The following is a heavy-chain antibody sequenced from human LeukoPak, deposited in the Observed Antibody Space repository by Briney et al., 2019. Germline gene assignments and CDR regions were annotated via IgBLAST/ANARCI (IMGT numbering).Heavy chain of an antibody. CDR2: ISGSGGST. D-gene: IGHD4-17*01. CDR3: AKASDYLTPVYYYGMDV. CDR1: GFTFSDYY. J-gene: IGHJ6*02. V-gene: IGHV3-23*01. Sequence: GGSLRLSCAASGFTFSDYYMSWIRQAPGKGLEWVSAISGSGGSTYYADSVKGRFTISRDNSKNTLYLQMNSLRAEDTAVYYCAKASDYLTPVYYYGMDVWGQGTTVTVSS.